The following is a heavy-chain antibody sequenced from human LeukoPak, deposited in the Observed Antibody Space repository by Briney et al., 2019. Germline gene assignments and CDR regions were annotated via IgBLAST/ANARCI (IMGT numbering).Heavy chain of an antibody. J-gene: IGHJ4*02. Sequence: GGSLRLSCAASGFAFHNYRMNWVRQVPGKGLEWVSSISASSIYIHYADSVKGRYTISRDNAKNSLYLQVNSLRAEGTAVYYCARVGAATTRDSWGQGTLVTVSS. D-gene: IGHD1-26*01. CDR3: ARVGAATTRDS. V-gene: IGHV3-21*01. CDR1: GFAFHNYR. CDR2: ISASSIYI.